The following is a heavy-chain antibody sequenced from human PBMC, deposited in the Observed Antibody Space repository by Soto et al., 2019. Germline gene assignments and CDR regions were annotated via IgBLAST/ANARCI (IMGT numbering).Heavy chain of an antibody. CDR1: GFTVRSNF. CDR3: VPGRYDSVLLGLDV. CDR2: LNSGGST. Sequence: GGSLRLSCAASGFTVRSNFISWVRQAPGKGLEWVSLLNSGGSTNYADSVKARFTISRDNSKNTVYLQMNSLRVEDTAVYYCVPGRYDSVLLGLDVWGQGTTVTISS. J-gene: IGHJ6*02. V-gene: IGHV3-66*01. D-gene: IGHD3-3*01.